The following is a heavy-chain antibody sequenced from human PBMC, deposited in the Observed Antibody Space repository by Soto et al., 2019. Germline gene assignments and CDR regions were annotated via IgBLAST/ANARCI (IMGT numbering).Heavy chain of an antibody. D-gene: IGHD6-13*01. V-gene: IGHV1-3*01. Sequence: ASVKVSCKASGYTFTSYGIHWVRQAPGQRLEWMGWINAANGDTKYSPKFQGRVTITRDTSASTDYMELSSLRSEDTAVYYCVITHVSATGIDLFDPWGQGSLVTVSS. CDR1: GYTFTSYG. CDR2: INAANGDT. J-gene: IGHJ5*02. CDR3: VITHVSATGIDLFDP.